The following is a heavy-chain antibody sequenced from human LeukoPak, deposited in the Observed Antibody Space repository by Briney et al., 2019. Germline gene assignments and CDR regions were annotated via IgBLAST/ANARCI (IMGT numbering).Heavy chain of an antibody. D-gene: IGHD5-12*01. Sequence: PSETLSLTCTVSGGSISSYYWSWLRQPPGKGLEGFGYIYYSGSTNYNPSLKSRVTISVDTSKNQFSLKLSSVTAADTAVYYCARGYSGYDPGFDYWGQGTLVTVSS. CDR3: ARGYSGYDPGFDY. CDR1: GGSISSYY. CDR2: IYYSGST. J-gene: IGHJ4*02. V-gene: IGHV4-59*01.